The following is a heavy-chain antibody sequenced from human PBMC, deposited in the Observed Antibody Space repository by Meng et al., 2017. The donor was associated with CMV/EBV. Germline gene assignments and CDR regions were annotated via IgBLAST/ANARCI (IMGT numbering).Heavy chain of an antibody. Sequence: GPLRLSCAVYGGSFSGYYWSWIRQPPGKGLEWIGEINHSGSTNYNPSLKSRVTISVDTSKNQFSLKLSSVTAADTAVYYCARGRSRRVGSSSRGSYFDYWGQGTLVTVSS. D-gene: IGHD6-6*01. V-gene: IGHV4-34*01. J-gene: IGHJ4*02. CDR3: ARGRSRRVGSSSRGSYFDY. CDR2: INHSGST. CDR1: GGSFSGYY.